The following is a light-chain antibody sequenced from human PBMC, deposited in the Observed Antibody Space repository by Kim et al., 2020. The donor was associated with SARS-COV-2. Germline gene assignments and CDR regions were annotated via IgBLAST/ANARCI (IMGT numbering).Light chain of an antibody. J-gene: IGKJ4*01. CDR1: QDISNF. CDR2: DAS. V-gene: IGKV1-33*01. CDR3: QQYIERPFT. Sequence: DVQMTQSPSSLSASVGDRVTITCQASQDISNFLSWYQQKPGKAPKLLIYDASNLETGVPSGFSGSGSGTDFTFAISSLQPEDVATYYCQQYIERPFTFGGGTKVDIK.